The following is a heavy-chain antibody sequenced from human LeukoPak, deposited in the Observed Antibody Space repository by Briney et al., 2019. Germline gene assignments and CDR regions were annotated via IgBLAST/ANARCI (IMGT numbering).Heavy chain of an antibody. D-gene: IGHD3-10*02. Sequence: GASVKVSCKASGYTFTSYDINWVRQATGQGLEWMGWMNPNSGNTGYAQKFQGRVTMTRNTSISTAYMELSSLRSEDTAVYYCARGLRGAASLTTLFGKMEYYFDYWGQGTLVTVSS. CDR3: ARGLRGAASLTTLFGKMEYYFDY. J-gene: IGHJ4*02. CDR2: MNPNSGNT. CDR1: GYTFTSYD. V-gene: IGHV1-8*01.